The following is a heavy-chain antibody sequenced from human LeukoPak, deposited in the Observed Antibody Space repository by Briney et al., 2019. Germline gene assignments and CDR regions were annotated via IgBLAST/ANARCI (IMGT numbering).Heavy chain of an antibody. V-gene: IGHV6-1*01. CDR1: GDSVSSNSVA. CDR2: TYYRSKWGN. Sequence: SQTLSLTCAISGDSVSSNSVAWNWIRQSPSRGLEWLGRTYYRSKWGNDYAVSVKSRITINPDTSKNQFSLQLNSVTPEDTAVYYCARSGGGNMPFDYWGQGNLVAVSS. J-gene: IGHJ4*02. CDR3: ARSGGGNMPFDY. D-gene: IGHD2-2*01.